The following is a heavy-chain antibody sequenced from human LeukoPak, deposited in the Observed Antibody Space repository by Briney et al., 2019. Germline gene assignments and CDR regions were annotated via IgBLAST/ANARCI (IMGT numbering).Heavy chain of an antibody. CDR2: ISSSGSTI. Sequence: GGSLRLSCAASGFTLSSYRMNWVRQAPGKGLEWISYISSSGSTIYYADSVKGRFTISRDSAKNSLYLQMNSLRAEDTAVYYCARVKGSGWYEVDYWGLGTLVTVSS. J-gene: IGHJ4*02. CDR3: ARVKGSGWYEVDY. D-gene: IGHD6-19*01. CDR1: GFTLSSYR. V-gene: IGHV3-48*04.